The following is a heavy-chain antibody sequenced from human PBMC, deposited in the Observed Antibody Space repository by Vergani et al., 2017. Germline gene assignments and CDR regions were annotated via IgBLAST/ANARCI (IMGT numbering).Heavy chain of an antibody. J-gene: IGHJ5*02. CDR2: FDPEDGEQ. V-gene: IGHV1-24*01. D-gene: IGHD2-15*01. CDR1: GDTLTDLS. Sequence: QVQLVQSGAEVKNPGASVKVSCKVSGDTLTDLSIHWVRQAPGKGLEWMGGFDPEDGEQFYAQKFQGRVALTVDTSTDTAYMELNTLTSEDTAIYYCATHLREDPRVYSNYFGPWGQGTLLTVSP. CDR3: ATHLREDPRVYSNYFGP.